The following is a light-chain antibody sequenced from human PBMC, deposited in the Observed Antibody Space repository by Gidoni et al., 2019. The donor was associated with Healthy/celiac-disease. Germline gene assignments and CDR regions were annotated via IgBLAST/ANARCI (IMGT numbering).Light chain of an antibody. V-gene: IGKV3-11*01. CDR1: QSVSRY. J-gene: IGKJ2*01. CDR3: QQRGAWPFT. Sequence: EIVLTQSPATLSLSPGERATLSCRASQSVSRYLAWYQQKPGQAPRLLIYDASNRATGIPVRFGGSGSGTDFTLTISDLEPEDFAVYYCQQRGAWPFTFGQWAKLEIK. CDR2: DAS.